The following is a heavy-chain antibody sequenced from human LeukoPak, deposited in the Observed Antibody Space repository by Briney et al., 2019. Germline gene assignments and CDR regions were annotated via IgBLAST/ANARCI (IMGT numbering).Heavy chain of an antibody. CDR2: ISSGGSTI. J-gene: IGHJ4*02. Sequence: PGGSLRLSCAASGFTSSDYYMSWIRQAPGKGLEWVSYISSGGSTIYYADSVKGRFTISRDNAKNSLYLQMNSLGAEDTAVYYCARGDLEILTGSTGSEPWLLWGQGTLVTVSS. CDR3: ARGDLEILTGSTGSEPWLL. CDR1: GFTSSDYY. D-gene: IGHD3-9*01. V-gene: IGHV3-11*01.